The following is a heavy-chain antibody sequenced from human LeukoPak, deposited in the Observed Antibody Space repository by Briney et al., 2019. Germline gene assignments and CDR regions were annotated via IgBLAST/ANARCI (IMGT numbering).Heavy chain of an antibody. D-gene: IGHD2-2*02. CDR3: ARVYTDCDY. V-gene: IGHV3-21*01. CDR2: IKSISSYI. J-gene: IGHJ4*02. Sequence: GGSLRLSCAASGFTFSSYSMNWVRHPPGKGLEWVSSIKSISSYINYPDSVKGRFTISIDSAKNSLYLQMNSLRARDTAVYYCARVYTDCDYWGQGTLVTVAS. CDR1: GFTFSSYS.